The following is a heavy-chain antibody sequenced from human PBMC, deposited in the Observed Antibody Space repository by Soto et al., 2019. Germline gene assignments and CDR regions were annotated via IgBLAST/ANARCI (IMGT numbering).Heavy chain of an antibody. CDR2: INHTGSP. D-gene: IGHD2-21*01. J-gene: IGHJ1*01. CDR3: ASQVGIPNNRVGVV. CDR1: GGPFDNYY. V-gene: IGHV4-34*01. Sequence: QLQLQQWGAGLLKPSETLSLTCAVYGGPFDNYYWSWIRQSPTKGLEWIGEINHTGSPNYNPSLKSLVTISIDTSKKQISLKLSSVTAADTAVYYCASQVGIPNNRVGVVWGQGTLVTVSS.